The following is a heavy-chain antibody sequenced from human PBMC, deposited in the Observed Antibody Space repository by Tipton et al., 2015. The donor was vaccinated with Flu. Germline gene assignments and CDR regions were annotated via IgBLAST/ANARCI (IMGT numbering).Heavy chain of an antibody. CDR1: SGSIRSTNYF. CDR3: ARLSYYDVDLKNFYFDH. D-gene: IGHD3-10*02. CDR2: IYPSGTT. J-gene: IGHJ4*02. V-gene: IGHV4-39*01. Sequence: TLSLTCTVSSGSIRSTNYFCAWIRQPPGKRLELIGSIYPSGTTYYNPSLKSRGTISVDTSKSQFSLMLRSVTAADTAVYYCARLSYYDVDLKNFYFDHWGQGALVTVSS.